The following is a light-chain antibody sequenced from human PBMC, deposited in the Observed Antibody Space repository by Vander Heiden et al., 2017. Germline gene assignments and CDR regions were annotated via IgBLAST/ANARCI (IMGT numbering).Light chain of an antibody. CDR2: DAS. V-gene: IGKV3-11*01. CDR1: QRVSNY. CDR3: QVRSNWLCT. Sequence: IVLTQSPATLSLSPGERATLSCRASQRVSNYLAWYKKKPGQAPRLLIYDASKRATGIKARFSGSGSGSGTDFTLTISSLEPEDFAVYYCQVRSNWLCTFGQGTKVEIK. J-gene: IGKJ2*02.